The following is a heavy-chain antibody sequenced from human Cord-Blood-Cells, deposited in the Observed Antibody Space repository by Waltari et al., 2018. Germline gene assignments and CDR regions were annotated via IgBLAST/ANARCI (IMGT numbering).Heavy chain of an antibody. V-gene: IGHV4-38-2*01. Sequence: QAQLQESGPGLVKPSEPLSLTCAVSGYAIRSGYYSGWIRQPPGKGLEWIGSIYHSGSTYYNPSLKSRVTISVDTSKNQFSLKLSSVTAADTAVYYCARLSYGDYYYYYYMDVWGKGTTVTVSS. CDR3: ARLSYGDYYYYYYMDV. J-gene: IGHJ6*03. CDR1: GYAIRSGYY. D-gene: IGHD4-17*01. CDR2: IYHSGST.